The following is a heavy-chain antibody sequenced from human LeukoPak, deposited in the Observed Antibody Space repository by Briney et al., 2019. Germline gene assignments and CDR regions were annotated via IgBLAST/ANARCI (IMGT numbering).Heavy chain of an antibody. J-gene: IGHJ4*02. CDR1: GFTFSSYE. CDR3: ARATPHSTPLYY. Sequence: GGSLRLSCAASGFTFSSYEMNWVRQAPGKGLEWVSYISSSGSTIYYADSVKGRFTISRDNAKNSLYLQMNSLRAEDTAVYYCARATPHSTPLYYWGQGTLVTVSS. V-gene: IGHV3-48*03. CDR2: ISSSGSTI.